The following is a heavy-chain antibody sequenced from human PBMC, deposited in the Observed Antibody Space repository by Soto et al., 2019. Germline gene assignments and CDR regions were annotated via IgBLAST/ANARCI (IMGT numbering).Heavy chain of an antibody. J-gene: IGHJ4*02. CDR2: IFYSGST. CDR3: AREKDIQAFEY. V-gene: IGHV4-59*01. Sequence: QVQLQESGPGLVKPSETLSLTCTVSRGSISSYYWTWIRQPPGKGLEWIGYIFYSGSTNYNPSLRSRVNRQIDTSNKPFSLRLLTVTAAETAVYSCAREKDIQAFEYWGPGIQVTVDS. CDR1: RGSISSYY.